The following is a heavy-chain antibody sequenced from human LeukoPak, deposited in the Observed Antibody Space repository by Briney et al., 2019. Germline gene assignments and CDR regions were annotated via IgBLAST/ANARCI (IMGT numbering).Heavy chain of an antibody. CDR1: GFTFSSYE. CDR3: ARDRGQWLVLYYYYGLDV. V-gene: IGHV3-48*03. CDR2: ISSSGSTI. Sequence: AGGSLRLSCAASGFTFSSYEMNWVRQAPGKGLEWVSYISSSGSTIYYADSVKGRFTISRDNAKNSLYLQMNSLRAEDTAVYYCARDRGQWLVLYYYYGLDVWGQGTTVTVSS. D-gene: IGHD6-19*01. J-gene: IGHJ6*02.